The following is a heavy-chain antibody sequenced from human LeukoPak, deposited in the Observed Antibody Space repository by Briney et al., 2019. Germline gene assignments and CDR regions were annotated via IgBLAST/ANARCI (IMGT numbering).Heavy chain of an antibody. J-gene: IGHJ4*02. Sequence: GGSLRLSCAASGFTFSSYEMNWVRQAPGKGLEWVSYISSSGSTIYYADSVKGRFTISRDNAKNSLYLQMNSLRAEDTAVYHCARDYDSSGYYGSYFDYWGQGTLVTVSS. D-gene: IGHD3-22*01. V-gene: IGHV3-48*03. CDR2: ISSSGSTI. CDR1: GFTFSSYE. CDR3: ARDYDSSGYYGSYFDY.